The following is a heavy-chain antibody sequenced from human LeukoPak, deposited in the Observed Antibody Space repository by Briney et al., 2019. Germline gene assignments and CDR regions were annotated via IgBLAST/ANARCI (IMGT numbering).Heavy chain of an antibody. V-gene: IGHV3-9*01. D-gene: IGHD4-23*01. J-gene: IGHJ3*02. CDR2: ISWNSGSI. CDR1: GFTFDDYA. CDR3: AKDLSHELTVVTGGGGAFDI. Sequence: PGGSLRLSCAASGFTFDDYAMHWVRQPPGKGLEWVSGISWNSGSIGYADSVKGRFTISRENAKNSLYLQMNSLRAEDTALYYCAKDLSHELTVVTGGGGAFDIWGQGTMVTVSS.